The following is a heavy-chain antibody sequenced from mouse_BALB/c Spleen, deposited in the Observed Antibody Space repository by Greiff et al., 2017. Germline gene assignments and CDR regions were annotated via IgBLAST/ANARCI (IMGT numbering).Heavy chain of an antibody. CDR2: IDPANGNT. Sequence: VQLQQSGAELVKPGASVKLSCTASGFNIKDTYMYWVKQRPEQGLEWIGRIDPANGNTKYDPKFQGKATITADTSSNTAYLQLSSLTSEDTAVYYCARNGNYGYYYAMDYWGQGTSVTVSS. J-gene: IGHJ4*01. V-gene: IGHV14-3*02. CDR3: ARNGNYGYYYAMDY. CDR1: GFNIKDTY. D-gene: IGHD2-1*01.